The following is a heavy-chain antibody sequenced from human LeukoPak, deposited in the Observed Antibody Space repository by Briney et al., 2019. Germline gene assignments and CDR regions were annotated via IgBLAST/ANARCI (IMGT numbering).Heavy chain of an antibody. CDR3: TSFYETN. J-gene: IGHJ4*02. V-gene: IGHV3-74*01. CDR2: VNSDGSAT. Sequence: GGSLRLSCAASGLIFTKYWMHWVRQAPGKGLVWVSHVNSDGSATSYADSVKGRFTISRDNAKNTVYLHMNSLRVEDTAVYYCTSFYETNWGQGTLVTVSS. CDR1: GLIFTKYW. D-gene: IGHD2/OR15-2a*01.